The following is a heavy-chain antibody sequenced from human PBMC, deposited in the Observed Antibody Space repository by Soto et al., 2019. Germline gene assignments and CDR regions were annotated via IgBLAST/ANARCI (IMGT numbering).Heavy chain of an antibody. CDR2: ISNDGSDK. J-gene: IGHJ3*01. Sequence: QVQLVESGGGVVQPGRSLRLSCAASGFTFNNYGMHWVRQAPGKGLEWVAVISNDGSDKYYADSVQGRLTISRDNSKNTVYLQMNSLRAEDTAVYYCAKDQGIAASHGIDWGQGTMVTVSS. V-gene: IGHV3-30*18. CDR3: AKDQGIAASHGID. CDR1: GFTFNNYG. D-gene: IGHD6-13*01.